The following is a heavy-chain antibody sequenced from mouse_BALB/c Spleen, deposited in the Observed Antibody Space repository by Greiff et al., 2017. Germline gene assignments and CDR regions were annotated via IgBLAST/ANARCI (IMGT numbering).Heavy chain of an antibody. CDR3: AREIPYYYGSRRGYFDV. Sequence: DVKLVESGPGLVKPSQSLSLTCTVTGYSITSDYAWNWIRQFPGNKLEWMGYISYSGSTSYNPSLKSRISITRDTSKNQFFLQLNSVTTEDTATYYCAREIPYYYGSRRGYFDVWGAGTTGTVSS. D-gene: IGHD1-1*01. CDR1: GYSITSDYA. V-gene: IGHV3-2*02. CDR2: ISYSGST. J-gene: IGHJ1*01.